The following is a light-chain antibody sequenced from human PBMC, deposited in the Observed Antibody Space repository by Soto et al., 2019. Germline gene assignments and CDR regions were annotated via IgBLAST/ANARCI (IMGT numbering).Light chain of an antibody. J-gene: IGKJ5*01. CDR3: QQSYSTPTT. CDR2: AAS. Sequence: DIQMSHSPSSLSASVGDRVTITFRTSQSISVYLNWYQQKPGKAPSLLIYAASSLQSGVPSRFSGSGSGTDFTLTINSLHPEDFATYYCQQSYSTPTTLGQGTRMEIK. CDR1: QSISVY. V-gene: IGKV1-39*01.